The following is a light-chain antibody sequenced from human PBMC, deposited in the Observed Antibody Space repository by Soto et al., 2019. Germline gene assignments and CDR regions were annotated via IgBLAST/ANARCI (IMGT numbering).Light chain of an antibody. J-gene: IGKJ1*01. V-gene: IGKV1-5*01. CDR1: QSISSW. CDR3: LQYNSLWT. CDR2: AAS. Sequence: DIQMTQSPSTMSASVVYRGTITCRASQSISSWLAWYQQKPGKAPKLLIYAASSLQSGVPSRFSGSGSGTDFTLTISSLQPEDFATYYCLQYNSLWTFGQGTKVDIK.